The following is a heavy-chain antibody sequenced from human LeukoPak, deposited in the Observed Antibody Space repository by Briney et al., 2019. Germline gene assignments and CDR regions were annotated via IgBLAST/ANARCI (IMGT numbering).Heavy chain of an antibody. Sequence: PSETLSLTCAVSGGSISSSNWWSWVRQPPGKGLEWIGEISHSGNTNYNPSLKSRVSISIDKSKNQFSLKLSSVTAADTAVYYCARAGGFFSPFGYWGQGTLVTVSS. CDR1: GGSISSSNW. V-gene: IGHV4/OR15-8*02. D-gene: IGHD3-3*01. CDR3: ARAGGFFSPFGY. J-gene: IGHJ4*02. CDR2: ISHSGNT.